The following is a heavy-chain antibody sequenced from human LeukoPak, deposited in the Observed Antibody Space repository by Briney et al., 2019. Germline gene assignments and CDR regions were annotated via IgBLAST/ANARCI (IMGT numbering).Heavy chain of an antibody. D-gene: IGHD3-22*01. CDR2: IGYDGSNK. CDR1: GFTFSTYG. CDR3: ANLDYYDSSGYRYYFGY. Sequence: GGSLRLSCAASGFTFSTYGMHWVRQAPGKGLEWLAFIGYDGSNKYYADSVKGRFTISRDNSKNTLYLQMNSLRAEDTAVYYCANLDYYDSSGYRYYFGYWGQGTLVTVSS. V-gene: IGHV3-30*02. J-gene: IGHJ4*02.